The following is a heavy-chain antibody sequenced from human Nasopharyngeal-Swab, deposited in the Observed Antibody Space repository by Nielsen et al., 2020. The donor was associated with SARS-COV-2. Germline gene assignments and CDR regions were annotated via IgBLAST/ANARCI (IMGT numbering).Heavy chain of an antibody. CDR3: AREGRGQQLADYYYYYYMDV. V-gene: IGHV4-34*01. CDR1: GGSFSGYD. J-gene: IGHJ6*03. D-gene: IGHD6-13*01. CDR2: INHSGST. Sequence: SETLSLTCAVYGGSFSGYDRSWVRQPPGKALEWIGEINHSGSTNYNPSHKSLVTISVDTSKNQFSVKLRSVNAEDTAVYYCAREGRGQQLADYYYYYYMDVWGKGTTVTVSS.